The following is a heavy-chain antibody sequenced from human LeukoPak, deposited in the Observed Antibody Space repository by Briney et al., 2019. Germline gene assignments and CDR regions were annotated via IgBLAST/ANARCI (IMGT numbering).Heavy chain of an antibody. CDR3: ARDLKWLVDY. D-gene: IGHD6-19*01. V-gene: IGHV3-21*01. CDR1: GFTFSSYA. J-gene: IGHJ4*02. Sequence: GGSLRLSCAASGFTFSSYAMHWVRQAPGKGLEWVSSISSSSSYIYYADSVKGRFTISRDNAKNSLYLQMNSLRAEDTAVYYCARDLKWLVDYWGQGTLVTVSS. CDR2: ISSSSSYI.